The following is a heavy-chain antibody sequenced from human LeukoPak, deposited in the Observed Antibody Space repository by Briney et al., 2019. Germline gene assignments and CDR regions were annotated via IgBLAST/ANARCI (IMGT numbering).Heavy chain of an antibody. CDR2: IYYSGST. V-gene: IGHV4-59*01. J-gene: IGHJ6*03. CDR3: ARVGLYYYYMDV. CDR1: GGSISSYY. Sequence: SETPSLTCTVSGGSISSYYWSWIRQPPGKGLEWIGYIYYSGSTNYNPSLKSRVTISVDTSKNQFSLKLSSVTAADTAVYYCARVGLYYYYMDVWGKGTTVTVSS.